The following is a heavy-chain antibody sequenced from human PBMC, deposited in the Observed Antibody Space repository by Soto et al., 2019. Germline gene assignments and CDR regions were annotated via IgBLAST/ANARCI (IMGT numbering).Heavy chain of an antibody. CDR1: GFTFSSYG. V-gene: IGHV3-33*01. J-gene: IGHJ4*02. CDR3: ARDPCSSTSCYLSY. Sequence: GGSLRLSCAASGFTFSSYGMHWFRQAPGKGLEWVAVIWYDGSNKYYADSVKGRFTISRDNSKNTLYLQMNSLRAEDTAVYYCARDPCSSTSCYLSYWGQGTLVTVSS. D-gene: IGHD2-2*01. CDR2: IWYDGSNK.